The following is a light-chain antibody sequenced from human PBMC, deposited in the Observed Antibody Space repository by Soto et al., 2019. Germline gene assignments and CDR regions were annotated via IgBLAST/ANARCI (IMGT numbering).Light chain of an antibody. CDR2: DAS. Sequence: IHLTQSPSSVSASGGDRGTRTWQASQHISNYLNWYQQKPGKAPTLLIYDASTLETGVPSRFSGSGSGTDFTLTISSLQPEDFATYFCQQSYSLPPITFGQGTRLEIK. CDR1: QHISNY. V-gene: IGKV1-39*01. J-gene: IGKJ5*01. CDR3: QQSYSLPPIT.